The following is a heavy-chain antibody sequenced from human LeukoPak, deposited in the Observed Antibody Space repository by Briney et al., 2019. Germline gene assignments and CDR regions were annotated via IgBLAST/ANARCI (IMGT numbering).Heavy chain of an antibody. CDR3: AKFTMIVPGSFDY. CDR1: GFTFSSYA. D-gene: IGHD3-22*01. Sequence: GGSLRLSCAASGFTFSSYAMSWVRQAPGKGLEWVSGISGSGGSTHYADSVKGRFTISRDNSKNTLYLQLNSLRADDTAVYYCAKFTMIVPGSFDYWGQGTLVTVSS. V-gene: IGHV3-23*01. CDR2: ISGSGGST. J-gene: IGHJ4*02.